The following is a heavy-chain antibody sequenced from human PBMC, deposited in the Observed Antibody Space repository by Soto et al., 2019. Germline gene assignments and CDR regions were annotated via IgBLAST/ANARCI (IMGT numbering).Heavy chain of an antibody. CDR1: GYTFTSYA. Sequence: QVPLVQSCAEVKKPGASVKVSCKASGYTFTSYAISWVRQAPGQGLEWMGWISDYNGNTNYPQKLQGRVTMTTDTSTSTASMALRSRRSENTAVYYCARGMGDSYAVDIWGQGTMVTVSS. J-gene: IGHJ3*02. V-gene: IGHV1-18*01. CDR3: ARGMGDSYAVDI. CDR2: ISDYNGNT. D-gene: IGHD3-16*01.